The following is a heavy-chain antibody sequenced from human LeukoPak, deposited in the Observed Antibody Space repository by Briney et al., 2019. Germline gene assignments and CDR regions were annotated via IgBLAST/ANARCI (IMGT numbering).Heavy chain of an antibody. V-gene: IGHV4-31*03. CDR2: IYYSGST. CDR3: ARVWRRAYGYWKFDL. CDR1: GGSISSGEYY. Sequence: PAETVPLPRTVAGGSISSGEYYWSGIRQHPGKGLEWIGYIYYSGSTYYDPSLKSRITISADTSKTQSSLTLSSVTAADTAVYYCARVWRRAYGYWKFDLWGRGNLGTGSS. D-gene: IGHD3-16*01. J-gene: IGHJ2*01.